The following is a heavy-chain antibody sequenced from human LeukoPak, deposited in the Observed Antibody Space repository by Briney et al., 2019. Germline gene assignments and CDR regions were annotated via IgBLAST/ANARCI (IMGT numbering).Heavy chain of an antibody. V-gene: IGHV3-33*01. CDR1: GFTLSSYG. D-gene: IGHD5-12*01. CDR2: IWYDGSNK. CDR3: AREDIVATSPYYYYYGMDV. J-gene: IGHJ6*02. Sequence: GRSLRLSCAASGFTLSSYGMHWVRQAPGKGLEWVAVIWYDGSNKYYADSVKGRFTISRDNSKNTLYLQMNSLRAEDTAVYYCAREDIVATSPYYYYYGMDVWGQGTTVTVSS.